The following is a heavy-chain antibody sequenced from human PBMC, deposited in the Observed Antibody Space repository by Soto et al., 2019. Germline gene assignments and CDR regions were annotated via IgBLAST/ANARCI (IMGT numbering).Heavy chain of an antibody. Sequence: PSETLSLTCTVSGGSISSGDYYWSWIRQPPGKGLEWIGYIYYSGSTNYNPSLKSRVTISVDTSKNQFSLKLSSVTAADTAVYYCARGYGPGAFDIWGQGTMVTVSS. CDR2: IYYSGST. D-gene: IGHD1-1*01. V-gene: IGHV4-61*08. J-gene: IGHJ3*02. CDR3: ARGYGPGAFDI. CDR1: GGSISSGDYY.